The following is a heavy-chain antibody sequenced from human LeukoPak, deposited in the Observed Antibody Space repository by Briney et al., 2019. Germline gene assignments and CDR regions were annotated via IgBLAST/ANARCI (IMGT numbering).Heavy chain of an antibody. CDR2: ISSSSSHI. J-gene: IGHJ4*02. CDR1: GFTFSSYS. CDR3: ARGGWNYVFNY. Sequence: GGSLRLSCAASGFTFSSYSMNWVRQAPGKGLEWVSCISSSSSHIYYADSVKGRFTISRDNAKNSLYLQMNSLRAEDTAVYYCARGGWNYVFNYWGQGTLVTVSS. D-gene: IGHD1-7*01. V-gene: IGHV3-21*01.